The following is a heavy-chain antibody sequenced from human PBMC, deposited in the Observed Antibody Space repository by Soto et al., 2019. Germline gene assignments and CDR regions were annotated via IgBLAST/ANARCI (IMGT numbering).Heavy chain of an antibody. CDR2: ISGSGGSS. CDR3: AKDRRVGGATQLRFFD. V-gene: IGHV3-23*01. J-gene: IGHJ4*02. Sequence: HPGGSLRLSCAASGFAFSGDAMSWVRQAPGKGLEWVSAISGSGGSSYYADSVKGRFTISRDNSKNTLYLQMNSLRAEDTAVYYCAKDRRVGGATQLRFFDWGQGTLVTVSS. CDR1: GFAFSGDA. D-gene: IGHD3-3*01.